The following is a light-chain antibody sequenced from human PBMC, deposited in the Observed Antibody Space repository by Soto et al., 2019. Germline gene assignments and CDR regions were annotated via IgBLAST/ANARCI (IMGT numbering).Light chain of an antibody. J-gene: IGKJ4*01. Sequence: IQLTQSPSSLSASVGDTVTITCRASQAIGSYFAWYQQRPGTAPKLLIYSASTLHSGVPSRFSGSGSGTDFTLTISSLQPEDFATYYCQKYNSAPRLTFGGGTKVEIK. CDR2: SAS. V-gene: IGKV1-9*01. CDR3: QKYNSAPRLT. CDR1: QAIGSY.